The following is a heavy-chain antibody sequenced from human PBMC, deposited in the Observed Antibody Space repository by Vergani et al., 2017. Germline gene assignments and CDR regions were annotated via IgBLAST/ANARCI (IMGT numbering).Heavy chain of an antibody. D-gene: IGHD2-15*01. CDR2: ISSSSSYI. V-gene: IGHV3-21*01. CDR1: GFTFSSYS. J-gene: IGHJ4*02. CDR3: ARLLGEKPSGDY. Sequence: EVQLVESGGGLVKPGGSLRLSCAASGFTFSSYSMNWVRQAPGKGLEWVSSISSSSSYIYYADSVKGRFTISRDNAKNSLYLQMNSLRAEDTAVYYCARLLGEKPSGDYWGQGTLVTVSS.